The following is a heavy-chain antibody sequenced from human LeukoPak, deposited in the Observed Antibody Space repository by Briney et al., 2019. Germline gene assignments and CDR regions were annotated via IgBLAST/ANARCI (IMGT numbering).Heavy chain of an antibody. Sequence: VKVSCKASGGTFSSYAISWVRQAPGQGLEWMGGIIPIFGTANYAQKFQGRVTITADESTSTAYMELSSLRPEDTAMYYCAKDKLQWQPREGNALDSWGQGTLVTVSS. J-gene: IGHJ4*02. CDR1: GGTFSSYA. CDR3: AKDKLQWQPREGNALDS. CDR2: IIPIFGTA. V-gene: IGHV1-69*01. D-gene: IGHD6-19*01.